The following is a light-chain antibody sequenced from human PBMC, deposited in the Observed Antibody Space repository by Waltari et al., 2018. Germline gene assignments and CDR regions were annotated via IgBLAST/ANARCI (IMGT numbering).Light chain of an antibody. CDR1: QSVGRY. CDR3: QKYESLPAT. V-gene: IGKV3-20*01. J-gene: IGKJ1*01. CDR2: HAS. Sequence: EIVFTPSPGTLSLSRGERATLSCRASQSVGRYLVWYQQKPGQAPRLLIYHASIRATGIPDRFSGSGSGTDFSLTISRLEPEDFAVYYCQKYESLPATFGQGTKVEI.